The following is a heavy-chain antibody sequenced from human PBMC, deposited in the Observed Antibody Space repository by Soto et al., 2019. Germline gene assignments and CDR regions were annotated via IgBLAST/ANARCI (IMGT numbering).Heavy chain of an antibody. CDR3: ARDSLTGNYFDP. D-gene: IGHD1-7*01. CDR2: IYHSGYT. CDR1: GGSISSGGYA. Sequence: PSETLSLTCAVSGGSISSGGYAWNWIRQPPGKGLKWIGYIYHSGYTSYNPSLKNRVTISVDKSKNQFSLTLSFVTAAYTAVYYCARDSLTGNYFDPWGQGTLVTVSS. J-gene: IGHJ5*02. V-gene: IGHV4-30-2*01.